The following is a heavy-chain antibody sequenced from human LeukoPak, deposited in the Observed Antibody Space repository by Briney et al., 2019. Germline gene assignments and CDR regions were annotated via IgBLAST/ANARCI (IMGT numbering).Heavy chain of an antibody. CDR2: TYYSGST. CDR1: GGSISSYY. J-gene: IGHJ3*02. Sequence: SETLSLTCTVSGGSISSYYWSWIRQPPGKGLEWIGYTYYSGSTNYNPSLKSRVTISVDTSKNQFSLKLSSVTAADTAVYYCARVMYGEYAFDIWGQGTMVTVSS. D-gene: IGHD2-8*01. V-gene: IGHV4-59*01. CDR3: ARVMYGEYAFDI.